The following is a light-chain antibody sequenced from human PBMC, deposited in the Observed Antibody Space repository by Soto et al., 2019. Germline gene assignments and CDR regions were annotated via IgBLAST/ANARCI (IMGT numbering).Light chain of an antibody. J-gene: IGKJ3*01. CDR2: AAS. CDR3: KQVPAQPLR. Sequence: DIQLTQSPSSLSASVGDRVTLTCQASQDISESLNWYQQKPGEAPKVLIFAASKLEVGVPSRFSCIASGTQLTITICSLGIPANALYLCKQVPAQPLRFGPGTKVDIK. V-gene: IGKV1-33*01. CDR1: QDISES.